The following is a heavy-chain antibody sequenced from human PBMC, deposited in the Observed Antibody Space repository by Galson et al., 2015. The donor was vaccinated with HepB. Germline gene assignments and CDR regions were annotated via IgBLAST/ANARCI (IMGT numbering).Heavy chain of an antibody. Sequence: SVKVSCKASGGTFSSYAISWVRQAPGQGLEWMGGIIPIFGTANYAQKFQGRVTITADESTSTAYMELSSLRSEDTAVYYCASGYSGSYDAGFDYWGQGTLVTVSS. J-gene: IGHJ4*02. CDR1: GGTFSSYA. CDR3: ASGYSGSYDAGFDY. V-gene: IGHV1-69*13. D-gene: IGHD1-26*01. CDR2: IIPIFGTA.